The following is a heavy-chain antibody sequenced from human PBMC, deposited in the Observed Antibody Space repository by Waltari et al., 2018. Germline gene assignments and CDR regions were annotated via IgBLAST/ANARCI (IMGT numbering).Heavy chain of an antibody. CDR3: ATQWDFWSGYYDY. D-gene: IGHD3-3*01. Sequence: QVQLVQSGAEVKKRGDSVKVSSQASGGTVSSSAISGVRQAPGQGLEWMGGIIPIFGTANYAQKFQGRVTITADKSTSTAYMELSSLRSEDTAVYYCATQWDFWSGYYDYWGQGTLVTVSS. CDR1: GGTVSSSA. V-gene: IGHV1-69*14. J-gene: IGHJ4*02. CDR2: IIPIFGTA.